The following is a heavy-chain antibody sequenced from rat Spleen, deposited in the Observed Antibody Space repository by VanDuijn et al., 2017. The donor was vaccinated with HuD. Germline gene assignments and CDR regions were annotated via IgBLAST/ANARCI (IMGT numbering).Heavy chain of an antibody. D-gene: IGHD1-12*02. V-gene: IGHV2-72*01. CDR3: ARHPWGGASGVMDV. Sequence: QVQLKESGPGLMQSSETLSHTCTVSGFSLTTNGVGWLRQPLGRGLMWMGTIWPSGSTNYNLAVQSRLSISRDTSKSQVFLKMDSLQPEDTGTYYCARHPWGGASGVMDVWGQGVMVTVSS. CDR2: IWPSGST. J-gene: IGHJ2*01. CDR1: GFSLTTNG.